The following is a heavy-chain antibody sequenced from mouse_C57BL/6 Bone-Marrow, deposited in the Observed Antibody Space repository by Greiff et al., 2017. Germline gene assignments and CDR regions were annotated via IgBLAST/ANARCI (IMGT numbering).Heavy chain of an antibody. CDR3: ARSPYYYGSSYWYCDV. CDR1: GYTFTDYN. CDR2: INPNNGGT. J-gene: IGHJ1*03. D-gene: IGHD1-1*01. Sequence: VQLKQSGPELVKPGASVKIPCKASGYTFTDYNMDWVKQSHGKSLEWIGDINPNNGGTIYNQKFKGKATLTVEKSSSTAYMELRSLTSEDTAVYYCARSPYYYGSSYWYCDVWGTGTTVTGSS. V-gene: IGHV1-18*01.